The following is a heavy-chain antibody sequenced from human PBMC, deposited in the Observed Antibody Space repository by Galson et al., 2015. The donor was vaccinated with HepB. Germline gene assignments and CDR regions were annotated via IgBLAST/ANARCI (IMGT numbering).Heavy chain of an antibody. Sequence: CAISGDSVSSTTAAWNWLRQSPSRGLGWLGRTYYRSKWYSEYAPSVRSRITVSPNTSRNQFSLQLISLTPEDTAVYYCARGDGYSFDYWAQGTLVTVSS. J-gene: IGHJ4*02. CDR3: ARGDGYSFDY. CDR1: GDSVSSTTAA. CDR2: TYYRSKWYS. D-gene: IGHD5-24*01. V-gene: IGHV6-1*01.